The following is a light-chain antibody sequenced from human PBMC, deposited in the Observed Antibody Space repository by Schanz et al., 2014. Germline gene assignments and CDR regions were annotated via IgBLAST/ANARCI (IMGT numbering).Light chain of an antibody. CDR3: CSYAGSSNWV. CDR2: EGS. CDR1: SSDVGSYNL. Sequence: QSALTQPASVSGSPGQSITISCTGTSSDVGSYNLVSWYQQHPGKAPKLMIYEGSKRPSGVPDRFSGSKSGNTASLTISGLQAEDEADYYCCSYAGSSNWVFGGGTKLTVL. V-gene: IGLV2-23*01. J-gene: IGLJ3*02.